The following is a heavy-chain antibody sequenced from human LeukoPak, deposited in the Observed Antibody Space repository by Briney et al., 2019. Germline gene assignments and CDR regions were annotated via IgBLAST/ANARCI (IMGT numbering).Heavy chain of an antibody. V-gene: IGHV5-51*01. J-gene: IGHJ4*02. CDR1: GYSFTSYW. Sequence: GESLKISCKGSGYSFTSYWVAWVRQMPGKGLEWMGIIYPDDSDTRYSPSFEGQVTVSADKSVSTTYLQWSSLKASDSAIYYCARPREMATLDGGLGFWGQGTLVTVSS. CDR2: IYPDDSDT. CDR3: ARPREMATLDGGLGF. D-gene: IGHD5-24*01.